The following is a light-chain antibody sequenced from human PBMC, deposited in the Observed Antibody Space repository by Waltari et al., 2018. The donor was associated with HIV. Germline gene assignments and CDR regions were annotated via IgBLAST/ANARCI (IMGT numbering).Light chain of an antibody. J-gene: IGLJ3*02. CDR1: SANIGNT. V-gene: IGLV1-47*01. CDR3: AAWDDILSGWV. CDR2: RGN. Sequence: QSVLTQPPSASGAPGQRVTISCSGSSANIGNTVYWYQQLPGTAPKVLLYRGNPRPSGRPDRFSGSRSGTSASLDVSGLRSEDEANYICAAWDDILSGWVFGGGTKLTVL.